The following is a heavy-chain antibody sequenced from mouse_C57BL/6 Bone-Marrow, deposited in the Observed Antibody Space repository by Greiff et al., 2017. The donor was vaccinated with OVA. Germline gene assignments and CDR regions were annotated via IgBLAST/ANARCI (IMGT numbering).Heavy chain of an antibody. Sequence: QVQLQQSGAGLVKPGASVKFSCTASGFTFTSYWMHWVQQRPGQGLEWIGMIRPNSGSTNYNEKFKSKGTLTVDKSSSTAYMQLSSLTTEDSAVYYCARRYFDVWGTGTTVTVSS. V-gene: IGHV1-64*01. J-gene: IGHJ1*03. CDR2: IRPNSGST. CDR3: ARRYFDV. CDR1: GFTFTSYW.